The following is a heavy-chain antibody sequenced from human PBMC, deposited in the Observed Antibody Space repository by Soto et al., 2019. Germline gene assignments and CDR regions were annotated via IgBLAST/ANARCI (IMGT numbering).Heavy chain of an antibody. CDR1: GGTFSSYA. D-gene: IGHD3-16*01. Sequence: SVNVSCKASGGTFSSYAISWVRQAPGQGLEWMGGIIPIFGTANYAQKFQGRVTITADESTSTAYMELSSLRSEDTAVYYCARDRELWSSAEAFDIWGQGTMVTVSS. V-gene: IGHV1-69*13. CDR3: ARDRELWSSAEAFDI. CDR2: IIPIFGTA. J-gene: IGHJ3*02.